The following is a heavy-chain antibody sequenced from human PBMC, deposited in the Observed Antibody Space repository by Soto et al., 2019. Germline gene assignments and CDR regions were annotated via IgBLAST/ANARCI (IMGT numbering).Heavy chain of an antibody. J-gene: IGHJ6*02. CDR2: IIPIFGTA. V-gene: IGHV1-69*13. D-gene: IGHD2-8*01. CDR1: GGTFSSYA. CDR3: ARKACTNGVCYPGDYYYYGMDV. Sequence: ASVKVSCKASGGTFSSYAISWVRQAPGQGLEWMGGIIPIFGTANYAQKFQGRVTITADESTSTAYMELSSLRSEDTAVYYCARKACTNGVCYPGDYYYYGMDVWGQGTTVTVSS.